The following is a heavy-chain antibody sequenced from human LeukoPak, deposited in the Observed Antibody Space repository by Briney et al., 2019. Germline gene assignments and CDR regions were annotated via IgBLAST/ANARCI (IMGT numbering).Heavy chain of an antibody. CDR1: GGSFSNYY. CDR2: INHSGST. CDR3: ARDAGGFDY. J-gene: IGHJ4*02. Sequence: SETLSLTCAVYGGSFSNYYWSWIRQPPGKGLEWIGEINHSGSTNYNPSLKSRVTISVDTSKKQFSLKLSSVTAADTAVYYCARDAGGFDYWGQGTLVTVSS. V-gene: IGHV4-34*01. D-gene: IGHD3-10*01.